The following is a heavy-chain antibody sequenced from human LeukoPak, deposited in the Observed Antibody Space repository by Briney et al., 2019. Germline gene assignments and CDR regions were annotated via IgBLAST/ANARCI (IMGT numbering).Heavy chain of an antibody. CDR1: GGSISSNSDY. CDR3: AREGGYSYGDAPLHFDY. V-gene: IGHV4-61*02. D-gene: IGHD5-18*01. J-gene: IGHJ4*02. CDR2: IHTSGST. Sequence: SETLSLTCTVSGGSISSNSDYWSWIRQPAGKGLEWIGRIHTSGSTNYNPSLKSRVTISVDTSKNQFSLKLSSVTAADTAVYHCAREGGYSYGDAPLHFDYWGQGTLVTVSS.